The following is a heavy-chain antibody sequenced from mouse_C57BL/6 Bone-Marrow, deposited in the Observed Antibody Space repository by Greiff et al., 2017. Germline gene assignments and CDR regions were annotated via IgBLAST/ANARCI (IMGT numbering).Heavy chain of an antibody. CDR1: GFTFSDYG. CDR3: AKEGLFYYGSSWYFDV. J-gene: IGHJ1*03. CDR2: ISSGSSTI. V-gene: IGHV5-17*01. Sequence: EVMLVESGGGLVKPGGSLKLSCAASGFTFSDYGMHWVRQAPEKGLEWVAYISSGSSTIYYADTVKGRFTISRDNAKNTLFLQMTSLRSEDTAMYYCAKEGLFYYGSSWYFDVWGTGTTVTVSS. D-gene: IGHD1-1*01.